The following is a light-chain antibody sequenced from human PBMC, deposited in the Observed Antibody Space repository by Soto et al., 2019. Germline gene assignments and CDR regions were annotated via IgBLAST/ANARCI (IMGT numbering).Light chain of an antibody. CDR2: EVT. J-gene: IGLJ1*01. V-gene: IGLV2-8*01. Sequence: QSVLTQPPSASGSPGQSVTISCTGTSSDVGGYNYVSWYQQHPGKAPKLIIYEVTKRPSGVPDRFSGSKSGNTASLTVSGLQAEDEADYYCGSYAGFIFYVFGPGTKVTVL. CDR3: GSYAGFIFYV. CDR1: SSDVGGYNY.